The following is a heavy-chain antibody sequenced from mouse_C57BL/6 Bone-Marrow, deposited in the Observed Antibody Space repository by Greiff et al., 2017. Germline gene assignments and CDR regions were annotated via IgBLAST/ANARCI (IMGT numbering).Heavy chain of an antibody. CDR1: GYTFTDYE. V-gene: IGHV1-15*01. CDR2: IDPETGGT. CDR3: TRRRGLTYAMDY. J-gene: IGHJ4*01. Sequence: QVQLQQSGAELVRPGASVTLSCKASGYTFTDYEMHWVKQTPVHGLEWIGAIDPETGGTAYNQKFKGKAILTADKSSSTAYMELRSLTSEDSAVYYCTRRRGLTYAMDYWGQGTSVTVSS. D-gene: IGHD3-1*01.